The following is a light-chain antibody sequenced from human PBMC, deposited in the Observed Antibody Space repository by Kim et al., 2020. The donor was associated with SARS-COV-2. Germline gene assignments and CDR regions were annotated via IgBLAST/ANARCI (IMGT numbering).Light chain of an antibody. CDR3: SSYTNSNTVV. J-gene: IGLJ3*02. V-gene: IGLV2-14*03. Sequence: GQSITVSCTGTSSDVGGHNDVSWYQQHPGKAPKLMIYDVSNRPSGVSNRFSGSKSGNTASLTISGLQAEDEADYYCSSYTNSNTVVCGGGTQLTVL. CDR1: SSDVGGHND. CDR2: DVS.